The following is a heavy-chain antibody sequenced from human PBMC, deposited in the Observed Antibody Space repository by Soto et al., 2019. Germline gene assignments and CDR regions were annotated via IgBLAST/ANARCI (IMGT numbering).Heavy chain of an antibody. CDR1: GYTFTSYY. J-gene: IGHJ6*02. CDR2: INPSGGST. Sequence: ASVKVSCKASGYTFTSYYMHWVRQAPGQGLEWMGIINPSGGSTSYAQKFQGRVTMTRDTSTSTVYMELSSLRSEDTAVYYCARVRVGYYDFWSGYGVGYGMDVWGQGTTVTV. V-gene: IGHV1-46*01. D-gene: IGHD3-3*01. CDR3: ARVRVGYYDFWSGYGVGYGMDV.